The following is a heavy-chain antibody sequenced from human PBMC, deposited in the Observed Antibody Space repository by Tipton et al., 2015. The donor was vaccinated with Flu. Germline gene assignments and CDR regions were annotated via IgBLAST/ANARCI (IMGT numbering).Heavy chain of an antibody. D-gene: IGHD5-12*01. CDR2: MNQDGSEK. CDR1: GFSFSSYW. Sequence: GSLRLSCAASGFSFSSYWMSWVRPAPGKGLEWVANMNQDGSEKNYMDAVKGRFSISRDNAKNSVYLQMNSLRAGDTAVYYCARDRGYSCFDYWGLGNLVTVSS. CDR3: ARDRGYSCFDY. V-gene: IGHV3-7*01. J-gene: IGHJ4*02.